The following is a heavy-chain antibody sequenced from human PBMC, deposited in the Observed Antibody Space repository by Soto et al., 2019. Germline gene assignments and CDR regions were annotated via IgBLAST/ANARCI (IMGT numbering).Heavy chain of an antibody. V-gene: IGHV4-31*03. D-gene: IGHD3-3*01. CDR1: GGSISSGGYY. CDR3: AGVGNDFWSGYYGNWFDP. CDR2: IYYSGST. J-gene: IGHJ5*02. Sequence: PSETLSLTCTVSGGSISSGGYYWSWIRQHPGKGLEWIGYIYYSGSTYYNPSLKSRVTISVDTSKNQFSLKLSSVTAADTAVYYCAGVGNDFWSGYYGNWFDPWGQGTLVTVSS.